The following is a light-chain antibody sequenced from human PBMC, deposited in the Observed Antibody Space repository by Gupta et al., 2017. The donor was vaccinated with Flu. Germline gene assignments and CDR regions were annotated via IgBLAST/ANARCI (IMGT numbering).Light chain of an antibody. Sequence: LSLSPGERATLSCRASQSVSSSYLAWYQQKPGQAPRLLIYGASSRATGIPDRFSGSGSGTDFTLTISRLEPEDFAVYYCQQYGSSPQGFTFGPGTKVDIK. CDR2: GAS. CDR1: QSVSSSY. CDR3: QQYGSSPQGFT. V-gene: IGKV3-20*01. J-gene: IGKJ3*01.